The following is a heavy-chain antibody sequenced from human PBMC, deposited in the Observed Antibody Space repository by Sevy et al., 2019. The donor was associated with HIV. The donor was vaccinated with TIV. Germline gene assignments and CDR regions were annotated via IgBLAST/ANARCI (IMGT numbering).Heavy chain of an antibody. CDR1: GFTSSSYA. J-gene: IGHJ4*02. CDR3: ARDRATSATGTLFDY. Sequence: GGSLRLSCAASGFTSSSYAMSWVRQPPGRGLEWVSTLSDSGVSTYYADSVKGRFTIPRDNSKNILYLQMNSLRAEDTAVYYCARDRATSATGTLFDYWGQGTLVTVSS. CDR2: LSDSGVST. D-gene: IGHD3-9*01. V-gene: IGHV3-23*01.